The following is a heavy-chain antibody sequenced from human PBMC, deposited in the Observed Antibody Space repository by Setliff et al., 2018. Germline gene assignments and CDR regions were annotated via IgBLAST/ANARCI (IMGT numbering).Heavy chain of an antibody. V-gene: IGHV4-59*12. CDR1: GGSISSYY. CDR2: IYYSGST. D-gene: IGHD3-10*01. J-gene: IGHJ4*02. Sequence: SETLSLTCTVSGGSISSYYWNWIRQPPGKGLEWIGYIYYSGSTNYNPSLKSRVTISVNTSKNQFSLKLSSVTAADTAVYYCARGSARRGYYGSGSYYRGFDYWGQGTLVTVSS. CDR3: ARGSARRGYYGSGSYYRGFDY.